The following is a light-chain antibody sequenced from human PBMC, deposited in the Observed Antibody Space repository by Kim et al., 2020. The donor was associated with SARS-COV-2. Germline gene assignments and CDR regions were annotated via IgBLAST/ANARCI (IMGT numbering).Light chain of an antibody. CDR1: SNVRSY. Sequence: DIVLTQSPATLSLSPGERATLSCRASSNVRSYLAWYQHKPGQAPRLLIYDASNRATGIPDRFSGGGSGTDVTLTISSLEPEDVAVYYCQQRGNWPTFGGGTKVDIK. J-gene: IGKJ4*01. CDR3: QQRGNWPT. CDR2: DAS. V-gene: IGKV3-11*01.